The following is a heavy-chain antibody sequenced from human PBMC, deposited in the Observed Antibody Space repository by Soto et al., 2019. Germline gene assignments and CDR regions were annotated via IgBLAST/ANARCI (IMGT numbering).Heavy chain of an antibody. CDR2: IYYSGST. J-gene: IGHJ5*02. CDR1: GGSIIRGDYY. D-gene: IGHD2-15*01. V-gene: IGHV4-30-4*01. Sequence: SETLSLTCTVSGGSIIRGDYYWIWIRQPPGKGLEWIGYIYYSGSTYYNPSLKSRVTISVDTSKNQFSLKLSSVTAADTAVYYCARQRRGLCSGGSCYPPRYNWFDPWGQGTLVTVSS. CDR3: ARQRRGLCSGGSCYPPRYNWFDP.